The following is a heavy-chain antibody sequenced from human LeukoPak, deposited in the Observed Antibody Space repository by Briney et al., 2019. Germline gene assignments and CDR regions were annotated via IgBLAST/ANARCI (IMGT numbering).Heavy chain of an antibody. Sequence: GGSLRLSCAASGFTFSDYGMSWVRQAPGKGLEWDSGMNWNGAITGEADSVKGRFTISRDNAKYSLFLQMDSLRAEDTALYYCARRADASVAGTNWFFDLWGRGTLVTVSS. CDR3: ARRADASVAGTNWFFDL. V-gene: IGHV3-20*04. CDR1: GFTFSDYG. J-gene: IGHJ2*01. D-gene: IGHD6-19*01. CDR2: MNWNGAIT.